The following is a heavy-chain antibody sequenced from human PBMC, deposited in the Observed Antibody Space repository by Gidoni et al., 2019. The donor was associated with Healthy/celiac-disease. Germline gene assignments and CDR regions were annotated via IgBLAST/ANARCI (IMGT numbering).Heavy chain of an antibody. J-gene: IGHJ5*02. CDR3: ATRITMVRGVFDP. CDR2: INHSGST. D-gene: IGHD3-10*01. Sequence: QIQLRQWSAGLLTPSEPLSHTCAVYGRSFSGYYWGWIRQPPGKGLEWIGEINHSGSTNYNPSLKSRVTISVDTSKNQFSLKLSSVTAADTAVYYCATRITMVRGVFDPWGQGTLVTVSS. CDR1: GRSFSGYY. V-gene: IGHV4-34*01.